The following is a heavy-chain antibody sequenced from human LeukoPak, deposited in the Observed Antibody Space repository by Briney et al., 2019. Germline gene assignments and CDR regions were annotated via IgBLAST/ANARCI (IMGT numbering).Heavy chain of an antibody. Sequence: PGGSLRLSCAASGFTFSSYAMHWVRQAPGKGLEWVAVISYDGSNKYYADSVKGRFTISRDNSKNTLYLQMNSLRAEDTAVYYCARDRGSSGYQDCFDYWGQGTLVTVSS. CDR3: ARDRGSSGYQDCFDY. D-gene: IGHD3-22*01. CDR1: GFTFSSYA. V-gene: IGHV3-30-3*01. CDR2: ISYDGSNK. J-gene: IGHJ4*02.